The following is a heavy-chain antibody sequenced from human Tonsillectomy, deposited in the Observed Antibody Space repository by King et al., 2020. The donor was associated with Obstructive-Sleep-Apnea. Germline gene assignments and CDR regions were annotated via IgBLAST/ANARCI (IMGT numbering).Heavy chain of an antibody. J-gene: IGHJ4*02. Sequence: VQLVESGGGVVQPGRSLRLSCAASGFTFSNYAIHWVRPAPGKGLEWGAVISYDGSNKYYADSVKGRFTISRDNSQNTLYLQMNSLRAEDTAVYYWARPIAVTGTAIDYWGQGTLVTVSS. D-gene: IGHD6-19*01. V-gene: IGHV3-30-3*01. CDR1: GFTFSNYA. CDR2: ISYDGSNK. CDR3: ARPIAVTGTAIDY.